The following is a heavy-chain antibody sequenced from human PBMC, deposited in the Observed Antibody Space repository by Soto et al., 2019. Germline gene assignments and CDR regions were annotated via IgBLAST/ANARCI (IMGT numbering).Heavy chain of an antibody. D-gene: IGHD3-3*01. V-gene: IGHV4-4*02. CDR3: ASRYYDFWLDYYGMDV. CDR1: GGSISSSNW. CDR2: IYHSGST. Sequence: QVPLQESGPGLVKPSGTLSLTCAVSGGSISSSNWWSWVRQPPGKGLEWIGEIYHSGSTNYNPSLKSRVTISVDKSKNQFSLKLSSVTAADTAVYYCASRYYDFWLDYYGMDVWGQGTTVTVSS. J-gene: IGHJ6*02.